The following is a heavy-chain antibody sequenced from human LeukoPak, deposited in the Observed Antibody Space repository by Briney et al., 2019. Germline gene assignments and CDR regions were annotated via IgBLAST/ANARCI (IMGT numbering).Heavy chain of an antibody. D-gene: IGHD4-23*01. V-gene: IGHV4-31*02. CDR2: IDYSGST. CDR1: GGSISSGGYY. Sequence: SQTLSLSCTVSGGSISSGGYYWSWNRQHPGKGLEWIGYIDYSGSTYYDPSLKSRVTISVDTSKNQFSLKLSSVTAADTAVYYCARFYGGNSGMLPRATFDIWGQGTMVTVSS. CDR3: ARFYGGNSGMLPRATFDI. J-gene: IGHJ3*02.